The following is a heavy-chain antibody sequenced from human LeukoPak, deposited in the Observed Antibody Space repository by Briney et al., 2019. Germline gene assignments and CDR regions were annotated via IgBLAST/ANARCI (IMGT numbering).Heavy chain of an antibody. J-gene: IGHJ3*02. V-gene: IGHV4-38-2*01. Sequence: SETLSLTCAVSGYSISSGYYWGWIRQPPGKGLEWIGEINHSGSTNYNPSLKSRVTISVDTSKNQFSLKLSSVTAADTAVYYCARQLAYCGGDCYGAFDIWGQGTMVTVSS. D-gene: IGHD2-21*01. CDR1: GYSISSGYY. CDR3: ARQLAYCGGDCYGAFDI. CDR2: INHSGST.